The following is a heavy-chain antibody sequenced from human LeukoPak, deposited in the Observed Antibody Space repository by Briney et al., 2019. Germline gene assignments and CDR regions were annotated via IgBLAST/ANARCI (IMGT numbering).Heavy chain of an antibody. CDR1: GFTFSSYG. CDR3: AKDQNPVRGVTQLDY. V-gene: IGHV3-30*18. D-gene: IGHD3-10*01. J-gene: IGHJ4*02. Sequence: EGSLRLSCAASGFTFSSYGMHWVRQAPGKGLEWVAVISYDGSNKYYADSVKGRFTISRDNSKNTLYLQMNSLRAEDTAVYYCAKDQNPVRGVTQLDYWGQGTLVTVSS. CDR2: ISYDGSNK.